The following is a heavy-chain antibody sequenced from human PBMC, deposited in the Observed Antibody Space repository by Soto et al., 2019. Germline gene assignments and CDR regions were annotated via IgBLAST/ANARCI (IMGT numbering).Heavy chain of an antibody. D-gene: IGHD6-6*01. Sequence: AGESLKISCKGSGYGFTSYWIGWVRQMPGKGLEWMGIIYPGDSDTRYSPSFQGQVTISADKSISTAYLQWSSLKASDTAMYYCARSSSSVARYYYYGMDVWGQGTTVTVSS. J-gene: IGHJ6*02. CDR1: GYGFTSYW. V-gene: IGHV5-51*01. CDR2: IYPGDSDT. CDR3: ARSSSSVARYYYYGMDV.